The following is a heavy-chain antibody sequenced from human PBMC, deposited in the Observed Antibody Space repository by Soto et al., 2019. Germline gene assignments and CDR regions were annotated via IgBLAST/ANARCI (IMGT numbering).Heavy chain of an antibody. Sequence: QVQLVQSGAEVKKPGSSVKVSCKASGGTFSSYAISWVRQAPGQGLEWMGGIIPIPGTANYAQKFQGRATTTADESTSTAYMELSSLRSEDTAVYYCASSPGSSTSLEIYYYYYYGMDVWGQGTTVTVSS. CDR3: ASSPGSSTSLEIYYYYYYGMDV. V-gene: IGHV1-69*01. J-gene: IGHJ6*02. D-gene: IGHD2-2*01. CDR2: IIPIPGTA. CDR1: GGTFSSYA.